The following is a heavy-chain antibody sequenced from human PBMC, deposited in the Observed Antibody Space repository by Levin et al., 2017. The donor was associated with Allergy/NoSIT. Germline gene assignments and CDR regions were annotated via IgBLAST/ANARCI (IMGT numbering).Heavy chain of an antibody. D-gene: IGHD3-22*01. J-gene: IGHJ4*02. CDR3: ARDGYDSSGYYFFDY. V-gene: IGHV1-18*01. CDR2: ISAYNGNT. CDR1: GYTFTSYG. Sequence: GASVKVSCKASGYTFTSYGISWVRQAPGQGLEWMGWISAYNGNTNYAQKLQGRVTMTTDKSTSTAYMELRSLRSDDTAVYYCARDGYDSSGYYFFDYWGQGTLVTVSS.